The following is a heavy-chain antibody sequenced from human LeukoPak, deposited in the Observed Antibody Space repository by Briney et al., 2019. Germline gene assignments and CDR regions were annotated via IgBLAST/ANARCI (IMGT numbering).Heavy chain of an antibody. CDR1: RFTFSSYG. V-gene: IGHV3-7*01. J-gene: IGHJ4*02. CDR3: VRQDGKMGTTSSDY. Sequence: GGSLRLSCAASRFTFSSYGMSWVRQAPGKGLEWVAHINPDGRDTYYVDSVKGRFTISRDNAQNSMYLQMNSLRVEDTAVYYCVRQDGKMGTTSSDYWGQGTLVTVSS. D-gene: IGHD1-1*01. CDR2: INPDGRDT.